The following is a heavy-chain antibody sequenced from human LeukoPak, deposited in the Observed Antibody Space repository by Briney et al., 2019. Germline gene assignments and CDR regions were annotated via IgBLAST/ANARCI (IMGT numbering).Heavy chain of an antibody. CDR2: INYSGTT. J-gene: IGHJ6*02. D-gene: IGHD6-13*01. CDR1: GDSISSTNYY. CDR3: AREEYSSDWYGHDS. Sequence: PSETLSLTCTVSGDSISSTNYYWAWIRQPPGEGLEWIGSINYSGTTHYKPSLKSRVTLSVDTSKNQFSLRLTSVTAADTAFYYCAREEYSSDWYGHDSWGQGTTVTVSS. V-gene: IGHV4-39*07.